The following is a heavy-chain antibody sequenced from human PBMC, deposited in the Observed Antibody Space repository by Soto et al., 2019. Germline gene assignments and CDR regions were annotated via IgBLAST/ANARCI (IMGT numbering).Heavy chain of an antibody. J-gene: IGHJ5*02. CDR3: ARDSGDYSNYANWFDP. CDR2: IYYSGST. CDR1: GVSISSYY. V-gene: IGHV4-59*01. D-gene: IGHD4-4*01. Sequence: PSETLSLTCTVSGVSISSYYWIWIRQPPGKGLEWIGYIYYSGSTNYNPSLKSRVTISVDTSKNQFSLKLSSVTAADTAVCYCARDSGDYSNYANWFDPWGQGTLVTVSS.